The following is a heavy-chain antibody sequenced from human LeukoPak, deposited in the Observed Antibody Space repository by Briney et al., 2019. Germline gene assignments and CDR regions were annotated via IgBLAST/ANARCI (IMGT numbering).Heavy chain of an antibody. V-gene: IGHV4-34*01. J-gene: IGHJ3*02. Sequence: PSETLSLTCAVYGGSFSGYYWSWIRQPPGKGLEWIGEINHSGSTNYNPSLKSRVTISVDTSKNQFSLKLSSVTAADTAVYYCARVPYYYDSSGYYREDAFDIWGQGTMVTVSS. CDR1: GGSFSGYY. D-gene: IGHD3-22*01. CDR3: ARVPYYYDSSGYYREDAFDI. CDR2: INHSGST.